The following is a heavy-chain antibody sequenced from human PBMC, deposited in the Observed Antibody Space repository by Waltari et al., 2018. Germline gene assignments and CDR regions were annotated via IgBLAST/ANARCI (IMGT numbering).Heavy chain of an antibody. Sequence: QVQVVQSGAEARKPGASVKVSCKVPKYTLSGFSIHWVRQPLGKGLEWIGRFDRGDGQTTPTENCLGRVTMTEDTSTDTAYMELSSLRSEDTAVYYCHLLGRNIVLAGAAPSYYSYMDVWGRGTSVTVS. CDR2: FDRGDGQT. CDR3: HLLGRNIVLAGAAPSYYSYMDV. D-gene: IGHD2-15*01. V-gene: IGHV1-24*01. CDR1: KYTLSGFS. J-gene: IGHJ6*03.